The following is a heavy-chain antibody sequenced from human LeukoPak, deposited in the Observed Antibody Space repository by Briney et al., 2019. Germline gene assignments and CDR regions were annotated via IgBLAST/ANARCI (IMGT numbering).Heavy chain of an antibody. CDR2: IYYSGST. D-gene: IGHD4-17*01. CDR1: GGSISSDGYY. Sequence: PSQTLSLTCTVSGGSISSDGYYWSWIRQHPGKGLEWIGYIYYSGSTYYNPSLKSRVTISVDTSKNQFSLKLSSVTAADTAVYYCAGDYGDSDAFDIWGQGTMVTVSS. V-gene: IGHV4-31*03. J-gene: IGHJ3*02. CDR3: AGDYGDSDAFDI.